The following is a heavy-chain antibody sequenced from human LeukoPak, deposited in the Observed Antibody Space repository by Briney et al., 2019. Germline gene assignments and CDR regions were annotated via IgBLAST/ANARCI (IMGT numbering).Heavy chain of an antibody. CDR2: IRYDGTTK. CDR3: ARDGVAAAEGAFDI. D-gene: IGHD6-13*01. V-gene: IGHV3-30*02. CDR1: GFTFSSYD. J-gene: IGHJ3*02. Sequence: GGSLRLSCAASGFTFSSYDMHWVRQAPGKGLEWVAYIRYDGTTKFYADSVKGRFTISRDNAKNSLYLQMNSLRAEDTAVYYCARDGVAAAEGAFDIWGQGTMVTVSS.